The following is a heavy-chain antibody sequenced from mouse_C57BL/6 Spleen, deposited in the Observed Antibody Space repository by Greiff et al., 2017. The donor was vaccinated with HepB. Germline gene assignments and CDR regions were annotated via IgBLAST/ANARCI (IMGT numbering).Heavy chain of an antibody. D-gene: IGHD1-1*01. CDR1: GFTFSDYG. CDR2: ISSGSSTI. J-gene: IGHJ2*01. V-gene: IGHV5-17*01. Sequence: VKLMESGGGLVKPGGSLKLSCAASGFTFSDYGMHWVRQAPEKGLEWVAYISSGSSTIYYADTVKGRFTISRDNAKNTLFLQMTSLRSEDTAMYYCARRSYDYFDYWGQGTTLTVSS. CDR3: ARRSYDYFDY.